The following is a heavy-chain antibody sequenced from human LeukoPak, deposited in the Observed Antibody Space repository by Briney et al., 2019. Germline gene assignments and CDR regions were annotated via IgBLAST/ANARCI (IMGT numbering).Heavy chain of an antibody. J-gene: IGHJ4*02. CDR3: ARDRRTGGYALFGY. Sequence: SVKVSCKASGYTFTSYDINWVRQATGQGLEWMGGIIPIFGTANYAQKFQGRVTITADKSTSTAYMELSSLRSEDTAVYYCARDRRTGGYALFGYWGQGTLVTVSS. D-gene: IGHD5-12*01. CDR2: IIPIFGTA. CDR1: GYTFTSYD. V-gene: IGHV1-69*06.